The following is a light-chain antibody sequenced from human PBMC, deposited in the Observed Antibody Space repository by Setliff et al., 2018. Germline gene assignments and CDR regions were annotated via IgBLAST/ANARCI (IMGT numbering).Light chain of an antibody. CDR3: SSYAGSNHFV. CDR2: DVS. CDR1: SNDVSGYNY. V-gene: IGLV2-8*01. J-gene: IGLJ1*01. Sequence: QSALTQPPSASGSPGQSVTISCTGTSNDVSGYNYVSWYQQHPGKAPQLMIYDVSKRPPGVPDRFSGSKSGNTASLTVSGLQAEDEADYYCSSYAGSNHFVFGTGTKVTVL.